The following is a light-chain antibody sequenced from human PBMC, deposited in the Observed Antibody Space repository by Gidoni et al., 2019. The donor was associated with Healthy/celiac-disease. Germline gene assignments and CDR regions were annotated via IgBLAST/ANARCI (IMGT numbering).Light chain of an antibody. CDR3: QQRSNWLT. CDR2: DAS. Sequence: ELVLTQSPATPSLSPGERATLPCRASPSVISYLAWYKQKPGQVPRLLLYDASNRATGIPARFSCSGSRADFTLTISSLEPEDFAVYYCQQRSNWLTFGQGTKVEIK. J-gene: IGKJ1*01. CDR1: PSVISY. V-gene: IGKV3-11*01.